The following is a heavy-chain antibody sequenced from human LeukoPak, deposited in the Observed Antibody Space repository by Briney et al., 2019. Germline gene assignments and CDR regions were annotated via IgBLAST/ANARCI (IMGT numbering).Heavy chain of an antibody. V-gene: IGHV1-24*01. D-gene: IGHD5-24*01. J-gene: IGHJ4*02. CDR1: GYTFTELS. CDR2: FDPEDGET. Sequence: ASVKISCKVSGYTFTELSMQWVRQDPGKGLEWMGGFDPEDGETIYAQKFQGRVTMTEDTSTDTAYMELSSLRSEDTAVYYCATLGDGYNSYWGQGTLVTVSS. CDR3: ATLGDGYNSY.